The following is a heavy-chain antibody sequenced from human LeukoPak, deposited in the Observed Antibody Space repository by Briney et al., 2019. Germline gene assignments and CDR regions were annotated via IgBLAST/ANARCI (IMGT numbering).Heavy chain of an antibody. CDR1: GFIFSRDS. D-gene: IGHD2-15*01. CDR3: VRDNPRCCGVVPANIDDS. CDR2: ISHDSDIR. V-gene: IGHV3-48*01. Sequence: GGSLRLSCAASGFIFSRDSMNWVRQAPGKGLEWISYISHDSDIRYYADSVRGRFTISRDNARNSLYLQMHSLRAEDTAVYYCVRDNPRCCGVVPANIDDSWGQGTLVTVSS. J-gene: IGHJ4*02.